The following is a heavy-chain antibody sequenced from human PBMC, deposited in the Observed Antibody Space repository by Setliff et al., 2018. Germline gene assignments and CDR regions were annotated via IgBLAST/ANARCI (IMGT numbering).Heavy chain of an antibody. V-gene: IGHV1-18*01. CDR3: SRLVRYCTTTTCQTLSGGEH. D-gene: IGHD2-8*01. CDR1: GYKFNNYG. J-gene: IGHJ4*02. CDR2: INAYNGNT. Sequence: GASVKVSCKASGYKFNNYGIAWVRQVPGQGLEWMGWINAYNGNTFYAPKLQGRVFMTTDTSTDTAYMELRSLTSDDTAIYFCSRLVRYCTTTTCQTLSGGEHWGQGTLVTVSS.